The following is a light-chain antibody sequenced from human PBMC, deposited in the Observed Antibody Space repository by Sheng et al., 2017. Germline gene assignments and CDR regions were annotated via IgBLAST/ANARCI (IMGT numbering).Light chain of an antibody. J-gene: IGLJ1*01. V-gene: IGLV1-40*01. CDR2: ANR. CDR1: SSNFGAGYD. CDR3: QSYDSSLSGYV. Sequence: QSVLTQPPSLSGAPGQRVTMSCTGSSSNFGAGYDVHWYQQVPGRAPKLLIYANRNRPSGVPDRFSGSKSGTSASLAITGLQAEDEADYYCQSYDSSLSGYVFGXGTKVTV.